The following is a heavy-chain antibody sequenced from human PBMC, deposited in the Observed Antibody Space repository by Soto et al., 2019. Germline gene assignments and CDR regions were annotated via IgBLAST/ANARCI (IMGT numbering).Heavy chain of an antibody. J-gene: IGHJ4*02. CDR3: ARDQVFEDSRGNLLGY. CDR1: GYIFTSYG. CDR2: ISTHNGDR. Sequence: ASVKVSCKASGYIFTSYGINWVRQAPGQGLEWMGWISTHNGDRKYAPKLQGRVTMTTDTSTSTAYMELRSLTSDDTAVYYCARDQVFEDSRGNLLGYWGQRTLVTVSS. D-gene: IGHD3-22*01. V-gene: IGHV1-18*01.